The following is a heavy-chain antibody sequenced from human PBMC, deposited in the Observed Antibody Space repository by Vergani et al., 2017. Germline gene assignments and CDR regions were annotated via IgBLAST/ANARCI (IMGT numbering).Heavy chain of an antibody. Sequence: QVQLQESGPGLVKPSQTLSLTCTVSGGSISSGSYYWSWIRQPAGKGLAWIGRIYTSGSTNYNPSLKSRVTISVDTSKNQFSLKLSSVTAADTAVYYCARGYYYDCSGYIILGWGQGTLVTVSS. J-gene: IGHJ4*02. D-gene: IGHD3-22*01. CDR3: ARGYYYDCSGYIILG. CDR1: GGSISSGSYY. CDR2: IYTSGST. V-gene: IGHV4-61*02.